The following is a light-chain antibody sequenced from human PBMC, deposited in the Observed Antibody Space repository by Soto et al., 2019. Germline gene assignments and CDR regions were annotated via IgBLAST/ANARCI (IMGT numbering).Light chain of an antibody. Sequence: QSALTQPPSVSGSPGQSVTISCTGTSSDVGNYNRVSWYQQPPGTAPKVIIYEVSNRPSGVPDRFSGSKSGNTASLTIPGLQAEDEADYYCCSYTSSSTYVFGTGTKLTVL. J-gene: IGLJ1*01. V-gene: IGLV2-18*02. CDR1: SSDVGNYNR. CDR3: CSYTSSSTYV. CDR2: EVS.